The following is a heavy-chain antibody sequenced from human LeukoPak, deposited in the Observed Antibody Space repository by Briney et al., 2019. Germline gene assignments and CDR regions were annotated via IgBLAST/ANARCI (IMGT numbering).Heavy chain of an antibody. V-gene: IGHV3-48*03. CDR1: GFTFSSYE. CDR3: ARHGNHYGSGSYPYYFDY. D-gene: IGHD3-10*01. Sequence: PGGSLRLSCAASGFTFSSYEMNWVRQAPGKGLEWVSYIGSSGFTIYYADSVTDRFTISRDNAKNSLYLQMNSLRAEDTAVYYYARHGNHYGSGSYPYYFDYWGQGTLVTVSS. CDR2: IGSSGFTI. J-gene: IGHJ4*02.